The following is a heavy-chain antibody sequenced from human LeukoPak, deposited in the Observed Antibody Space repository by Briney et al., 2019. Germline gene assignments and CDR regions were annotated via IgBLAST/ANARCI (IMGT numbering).Heavy chain of an antibody. CDR2: TKEDGSEK. V-gene: IGHV3-7*05. D-gene: IGHD5-18*01. Sequence: GGSLRLSRAASGCTFSTYWINWVRQAPGKGLEWVASTKEDGSEKYYVDSVKGRFTISRDNAKNSLFLQMNSLRAEDTAVYYCATDRGYSTFDIWGQGTMVTVSS. J-gene: IGHJ3*02. CDR3: ATDRGYSTFDI. CDR1: GCTFSTYW.